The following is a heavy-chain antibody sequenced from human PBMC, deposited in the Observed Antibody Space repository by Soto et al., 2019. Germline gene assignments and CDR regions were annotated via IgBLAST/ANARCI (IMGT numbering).Heavy chain of an antibody. V-gene: IGHV4-59*01. CDR1: GGSISSYY. CDR2: IYYSGST. Sequence: SETLSLTCTVSGGSISSYYWSWIRQPPGKGLEWIGYIYYSGSTNYNPSLKSRVTISVDTSKNQFSLKLSSVTAADTAVYYCARDQWDYSNPRQYNWFDPWGQGTLVTVSS. J-gene: IGHJ5*02. CDR3: ARDQWDYSNPRQYNWFDP. D-gene: IGHD4-4*01.